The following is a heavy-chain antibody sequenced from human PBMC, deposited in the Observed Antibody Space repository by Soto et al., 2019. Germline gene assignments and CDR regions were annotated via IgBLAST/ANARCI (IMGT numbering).Heavy chain of an antibody. D-gene: IGHD4-17*01. CDR1: GFTFSNYY. V-gene: IGHV3-11*01. CDR3: ARARPVPPFDY. CDR2: ISSSGSTI. J-gene: IGHJ4*02. Sequence: QVQLVESGGGLVKPGGSLRLSCAASGFTFSNYYMSWIRQAPGKGLEWVSCISSSGSTIYYADSVKGRFTISRDNAKNALYLQTNSLRAEDTAVYYCARARPVPPFDYWGQGTLVTVSS.